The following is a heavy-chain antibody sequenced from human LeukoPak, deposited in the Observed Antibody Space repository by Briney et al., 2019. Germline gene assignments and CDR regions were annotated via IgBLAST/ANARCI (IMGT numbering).Heavy chain of an antibody. D-gene: IGHD6-6*01. V-gene: IGHV1-46*01. CDR1: GYTFTSYY. CDR3: AKDSGVLAALSYWYFDL. CDR2: INPSGGST. Sequence: ASVKVSCKASGYTFTSYYMHWVRQAPGQGLEWMGIINPSGGSTSYAQKFQGRVTMTRDTSTSTVYMELSSLSTEDTAVYYCAKDSGVLAALSYWYFDLWGRGTLVTVSS. J-gene: IGHJ2*01.